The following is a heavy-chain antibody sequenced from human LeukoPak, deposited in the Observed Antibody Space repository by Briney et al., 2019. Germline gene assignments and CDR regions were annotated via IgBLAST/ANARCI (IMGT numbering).Heavy chain of an antibody. D-gene: IGHD3-3*02. J-gene: IGHJ2*01. CDR1: GFTLSTYY. Sequence: GGSLRLSCAASGFTLSTYYMNWVRQAPGKGLEWVSIIYSGGTTYYADSVKGRFTIPRDTYKNTLSLQMNSQRAEDTAVYFCARVGDHFHWNLDLWGRGTLATVSS. CDR3: ARVGDHFHWNLDL. V-gene: IGHV3-53*01. CDR2: IYSGGTT.